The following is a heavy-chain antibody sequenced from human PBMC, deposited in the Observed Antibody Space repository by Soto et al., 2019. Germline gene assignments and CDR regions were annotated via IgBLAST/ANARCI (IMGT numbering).Heavy chain of an antibody. CDR3: ARGRRIAARPGSFDP. CDR1: GYTFTSYY. D-gene: IGHD6-6*01. J-gene: IGHJ5*02. V-gene: IGHV1-46*03. CDR2: INPSGGST. Sequence: ASVKVSCKASGYTFTSYYMHWVRQAPGQGLEWMGIINPSGGSTSYAQKFQGRVTMTRDTSTSTVYMELSSLRSEDTAVYYCARGRRIAARPGSFDPWGQGTLVTVSS.